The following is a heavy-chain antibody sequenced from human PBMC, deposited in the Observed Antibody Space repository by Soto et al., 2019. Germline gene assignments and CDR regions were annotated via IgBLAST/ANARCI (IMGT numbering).Heavy chain of an antibody. V-gene: IGHV3-53*02. CDR3: AMTIVGATTLEL. Sequence: EVQLVETGGGLIQPGGSLRLSCAASGFTVSSNYMSWVRQAPGKGLEWVSVIYSGGSTYYADSVKGRFTIFRDNSKNTLYLQMNSMRAEDTAVYCCAMTIVGATTLELWGPGTLVTVSS. CDR1: GFTVSSNY. D-gene: IGHD1-26*01. CDR2: IYSGGST. J-gene: IGHJ4*02.